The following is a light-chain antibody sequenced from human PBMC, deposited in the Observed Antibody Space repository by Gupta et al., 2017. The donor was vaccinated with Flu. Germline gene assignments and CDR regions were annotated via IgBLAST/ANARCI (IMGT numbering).Light chain of an antibody. CDR1: QSIRSY. CDR3: QQSDSSPSIT. Sequence: PSLSASVGDRVTITCRTSQSIRSYLNWYKQKPGKAPKLLIYAASSWHSGVPSRFSGSGSGTDFTLTISSRQPEDFAPYYCQQSDSSPSITFGQWTRLEIK. V-gene: IGKV1-39*01. J-gene: IGKJ5*01. CDR2: AAS.